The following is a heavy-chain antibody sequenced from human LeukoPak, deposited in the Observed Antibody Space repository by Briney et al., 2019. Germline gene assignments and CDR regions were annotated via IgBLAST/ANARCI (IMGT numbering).Heavy chain of an antibody. CDR1: GYTFTSYG. CDR3: ARTDTANGGLFDY. V-gene: IGHV1-18*01. D-gene: IGHD5-18*01. Sequence: ASVKVSCKASGYTFTSYGISWVRQAPGQGLGWMGWISAYNGNTNYAQKLQGRVTMTTDTSTSTDYMELRSLRSDDTAVYYCARTDTANGGLFDYWGQGTLVTVSS. CDR2: ISAYNGNT. J-gene: IGHJ4*02.